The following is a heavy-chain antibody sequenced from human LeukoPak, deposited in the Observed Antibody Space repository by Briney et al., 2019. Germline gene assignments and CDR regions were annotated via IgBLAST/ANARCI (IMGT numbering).Heavy chain of an antibody. V-gene: IGHV3-33*01. CDR1: GFTFSVYG. CDR2: MWYDGSNK. J-gene: IGHJ4*02. CDR3: ARAGGSYYYYFDY. D-gene: IGHD1-26*01. Sequence: GGPLRLSCAASGFTFSVYGMHWVRQAPGKGLEWVAVMWYDGSNKYYADSVKGRFTISRDNSKNTLYLEMSSLRAEDTAVYFCARAGGSYYYYFDYWGQGTLVTVSS.